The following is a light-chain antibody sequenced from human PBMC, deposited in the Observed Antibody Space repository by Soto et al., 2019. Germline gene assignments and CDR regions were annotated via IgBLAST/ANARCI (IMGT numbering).Light chain of an antibody. CDR2: DAS. CDR1: QNIRNW. Sequence: DIQMTQSPSTLSASVGDSVTITCRASQNIRNWLAWYQQKPGKAPNPLIYDASSLESGVPSRFSGSGSGTEFTPTISSLQPDDFATYYCQQYNSYSPPWTFGQGTKVDI. J-gene: IGKJ1*01. V-gene: IGKV1-5*01. CDR3: QQYNSYSPPWT.